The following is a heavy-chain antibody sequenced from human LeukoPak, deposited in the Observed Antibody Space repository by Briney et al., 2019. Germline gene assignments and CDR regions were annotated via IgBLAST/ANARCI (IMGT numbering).Heavy chain of an antibody. D-gene: IGHD5-12*01. CDR3: ARVGSTDFDFDY. CDR1: GYTFTSYD. J-gene: IGHJ4*02. Sequence: ASVKVSCKASGYTFTSYDINWVRQATGQGLEWMGWMNPNSGNTGYAQKFQGRVTITRNTSISTAYMELSSLRSEDTAVYYCARVGSTDFDFDYWGQGTLVTVSS. V-gene: IGHV1-8*03. CDR2: MNPNSGNT.